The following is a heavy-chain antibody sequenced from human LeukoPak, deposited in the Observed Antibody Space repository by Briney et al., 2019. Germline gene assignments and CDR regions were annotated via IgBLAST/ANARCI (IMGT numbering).Heavy chain of an antibody. CDR2: ISYDGSNK. J-gene: IGHJ4*02. V-gene: IGHV3-30*18. CDR3: AKYDYGDY. Sequence: GGSLRLSCAASGFTFSSYGMHWVRQAPGKGLEWVAVISYDGSNKYYADSVKGRFTISRDNSKNTLYLQMNSLRAEDTAVCYCAKYDYGDYWGQGTLVTVSS. CDR1: GFTFSSYG.